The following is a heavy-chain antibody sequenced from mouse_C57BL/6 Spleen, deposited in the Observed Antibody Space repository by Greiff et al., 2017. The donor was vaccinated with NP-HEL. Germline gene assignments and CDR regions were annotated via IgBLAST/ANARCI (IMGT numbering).Heavy chain of an antibody. CDR2: IHPSDSDT. Sequence: QVQLKQPGAELVKPGASVKVSCKASGYTFTSYWMHWVKQRPGQGLEWIGRIHPSDSDTNYNQKFKGKATLTVDKSSSTAYMQLSSLTSEDSAVYYCATNLYGSSQYYFDYWGQGTTLTVSS. D-gene: IGHD1-1*01. CDR3: ATNLYGSSQYYFDY. J-gene: IGHJ2*01. CDR1: GYTFTSYW. V-gene: IGHV1-74*01.